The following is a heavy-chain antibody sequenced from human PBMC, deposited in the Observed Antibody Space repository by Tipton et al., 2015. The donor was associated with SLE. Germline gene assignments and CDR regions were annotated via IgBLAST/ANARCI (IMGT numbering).Heavy chain of an antibody. CDR2: ITSSSNYI. D-gene: IGHD3-16*02. Sequence: SLRLSCAASGFTFSSYWMNWVRQAPGKGLEWVSSITSSSNYIYYADSVKGRFTISRDNSKNSLYLQMNSLRTEDTALYYCAKSRLSAYFDYWGQGTLVTVSS. V-gene: IGHV3-21*04. J-gene: IGHJ4*02. CDR3: AKSRLSAYFDY. CDR1: GFTFSSYW.